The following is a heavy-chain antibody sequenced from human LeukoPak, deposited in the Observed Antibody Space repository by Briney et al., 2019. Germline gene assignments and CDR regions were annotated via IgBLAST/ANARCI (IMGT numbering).Heavy chain of an antibody. CDR1: GFTFSSYS. CDR3: AKVGGSIAVAGIDY. D-gene: IGHD6-19*01. Sequence: GGSLRLSCAASGFTFSSYSMNWVRQAPGKGLEWVSSISSSSSYIYYADSVKGRFTISRDNAKNSLYLQMNSLRAEDTAVYYCAKVGGSIAVAGIDYWGQGTLVTVSS. J-gene: IGHJ4*02. V-gene: IGHV3-21*01. CDR2: ISSSSSYI.